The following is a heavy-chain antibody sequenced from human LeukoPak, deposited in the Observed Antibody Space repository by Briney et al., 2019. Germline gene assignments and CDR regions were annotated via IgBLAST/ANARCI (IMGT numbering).Heavy chain of an antibody. D-gene: IGHD6-13*01. Sequence: GGSLRLSCAASGFTVSSNYMSWVRQAPGKGLEWVSVIYGGGSTYYADSVKGRFTISRDNSKNTLYLQMNSLRAEDTAVYYCAREVRAAASPSEYYFDYWGQGTLVTVSS. CDR3: AREVRAAASPSEYYFDY. J-gene: IGHJ4*02. V-gene: IGHV3-53*01. CDR1: GFTVSSNY. CDR2: IYGGGST.